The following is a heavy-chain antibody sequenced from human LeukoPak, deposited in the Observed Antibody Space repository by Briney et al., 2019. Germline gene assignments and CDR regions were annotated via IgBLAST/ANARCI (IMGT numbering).Heavy chain of an antibody. CDR3: ARVRNWGFVYDGFDI. Sequence: ASVNVSCRASGYTFTGYYMHWVRQASGQGLEGMGWINPNSGGTNYAQNFQDRVTMTRDTSISTAYMELSRVTSDDVAVYYCARVRNWGFVYDGFDIWGQGTMVTVSS. J-gene: IGHJ3*02. D-gene: IGHD1-14*01. V-gene: IGHV1-2*02. CDR2: INPNSGGT. CDR1: GYTFTGYY.